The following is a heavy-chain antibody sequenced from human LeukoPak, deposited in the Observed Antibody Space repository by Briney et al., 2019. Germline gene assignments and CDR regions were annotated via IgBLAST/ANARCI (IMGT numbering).Heavy chain of an antibody. Sequence: GGSLRLSCAASEFTFSSYGVNWVRQAPGKGLEWVSYISSSSSTIYYADSVKGRFTISRDNAKNSLYLQMNSLRAEDTAVYYCAGGAYYYEDWGQGTLVTVSS. CDR1: EFTFSSYG. CDR3: AGGAYYYED. V-gene: IGHV3-48*01. J-gene: IGHJ4*02. CDR2: ISSSSSTI. D-gene: IGHD3-22*01.